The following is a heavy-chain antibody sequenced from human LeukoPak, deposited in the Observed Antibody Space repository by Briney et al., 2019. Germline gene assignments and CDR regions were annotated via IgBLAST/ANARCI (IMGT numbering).Heavy chain of an antibody. V-gene: IGHV3-30*01. D-gene: IGHD6-6*01. CDR1: GFTFSSYA. J-gene: IGHJ4*02. CDR2: ISYDGSNI. CDR3: ARDRTNTYSSSYFDY. Sequence: GRSLRLSCAASGFTFSSYAMHWVRQAPGKGLEWVAVISYDGSNIYYADSVKGRFTISRDNSKNTLYLQMNSLRAEDTAVYYCARDRTNTYSSSYFDYWGQGTLVTVSS.